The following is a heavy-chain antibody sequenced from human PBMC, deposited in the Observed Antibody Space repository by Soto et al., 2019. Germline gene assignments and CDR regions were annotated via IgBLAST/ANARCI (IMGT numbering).Heavy chain of an antibody. CDR2: ISSSGSTI. Sequence: VGSLRLSCAASGFTFSSYEMNWVRQAPGRGLEWVSYISSSGSTIYYADSVKGRFTISRDNAKNSLYLQMNSLRAEDTAVYYCARETYSSSGYYYYGMDVWGQGTTVTVSS. V-gene: IGHV3-48*03. CDR3: ARETYSSSGYYYYGMDV. J-gene: IGHJ6*02. CDR1: GFTFSSYE. D-gene: IGHD6-6*01.